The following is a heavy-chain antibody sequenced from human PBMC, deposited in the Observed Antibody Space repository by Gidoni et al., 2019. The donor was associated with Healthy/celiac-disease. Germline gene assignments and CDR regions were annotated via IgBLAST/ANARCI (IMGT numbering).Heavy chain of an antibody. CDR2: ISAYNGNT. V-gene: IGHV1-18*04. Sequence: QVQLVQSGAEVKKPGASVKVSCKASGYTFTSYGISCVRQAPGHGLEWMGWISAYNGNTNYAQKLQGRVTMTTDTSTSTAYMELRSLRSDDTAVYYCARNKRGYCSGGSCYSDSRFDPWGQGTLVTVSS. CDR1: GYTFTSYG. CDR3: ARNKRGYCSGGSCYSDSRFDP. D-gene: IGHD2-15*01. J-gene: IGHJ5*02.